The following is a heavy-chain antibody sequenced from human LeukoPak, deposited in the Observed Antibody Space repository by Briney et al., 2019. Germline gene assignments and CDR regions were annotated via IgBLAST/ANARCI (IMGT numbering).Heavy chain of an antibody. CDR3: AKNGDRGAYCTGGTCYPYFYYYMDV. Sequence: PGGSLRLSCAASGITFSSYGMSWVRQAPGKGLEWVSSISSTGGTTYYADSVKGRFTISRDNSKNKLYVQMNSLSAEDTAIYYCAKNGDRGAYCTGGTCYPYFYYYMDVWGKGTTVTI. J-gene: IGHJ6*03. V-gene: IGHV3-23*01. D-gene: IGHD2-15*01. CDR2: ISSTGGTT. CDR1: GITFSSYG.